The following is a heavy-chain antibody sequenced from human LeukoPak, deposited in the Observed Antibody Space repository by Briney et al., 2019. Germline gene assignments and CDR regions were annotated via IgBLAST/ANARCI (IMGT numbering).Heavy chain of an antibody. V-gene: IGHV3-23*01. CDR3: AKEGFLEWLLSGYFDL. D-gene: IGHD3-3*01. CDR1: GFTFSSYA. J-gene: IGHJ2*01. Sequence: TGGSLRLSCAASGFTFSSYAMSWVRQAPGKGLEWVSAISGSGGSTYYADPVKGRFTISRDNSKNTLYLQMNSLRAEDTAVYYCAKEGFLEWLLSGYFDLWGRGTLVTVSS. CDR2: ISGSGGST.